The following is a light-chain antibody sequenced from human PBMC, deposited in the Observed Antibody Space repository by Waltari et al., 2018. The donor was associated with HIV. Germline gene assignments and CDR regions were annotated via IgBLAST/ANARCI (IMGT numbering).Light chain of an antibody. CDR2: GAS. V-gene: IGKV1-39*01. Sequence: DIQMTQSPSSLSASVGDRVTITCRASQSIHSYLNWYQQKPRKAPKLLIYGASSLQSGVPSRFSGSGSGTHFTLTISSLRPEDFATYYCQQSYSIPLTFGGGTTVGIK. CDR3: QQSYSIPLT. J-gene: IGKJ4*01. CDR1: QSIHSY.